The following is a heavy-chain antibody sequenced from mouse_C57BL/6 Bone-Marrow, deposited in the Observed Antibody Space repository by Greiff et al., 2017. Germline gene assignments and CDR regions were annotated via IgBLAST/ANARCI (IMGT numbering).Heavy chain of an antibody. CDR1: GFTFSSYA. V-gene: IGHV5-4*03. CDR2: ISDGGSYT. J-gene: IGHJ3*01. CDR3: ASSLAY. Sequence: DVKLVESGGGLVKPGGSLKLSCAASGFTFSSYAMSWVRQTPEKRLEWVATISDGGSYTYYPDNVKGRFTISRDNAKNNLYLQMSHLKSEDTAMYYCASSLAYWAQGALVTVSA.